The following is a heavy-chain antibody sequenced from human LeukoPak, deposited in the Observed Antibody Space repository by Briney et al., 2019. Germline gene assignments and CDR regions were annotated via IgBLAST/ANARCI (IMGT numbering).Heavy chain of an antibody. CDR3: ATHTAALGFDY. D-gene: IGHD1-26*01. CDR2: ISAYNGNT. Sequence: ASVKVSCKASGYTFTSYGISWVRQAPGQGLEWMGWISAYNGNTNYAQKLQGRVTMTTDTSTSTAYMELRSLRSDDAAVYYCATHTAALGFDYWGQGTLVTVSS. V-gene: IGHV1-18*01. J-gene: IGHJ4*02. CDR1: GYTFTSYG.